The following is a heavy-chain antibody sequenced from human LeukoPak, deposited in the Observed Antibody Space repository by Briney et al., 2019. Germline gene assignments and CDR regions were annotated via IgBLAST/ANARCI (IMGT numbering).Heavy chain of an antibody. V-gene: IGHV3-23*01. D-gene: IGHD3-22*01. CDR2: ISGSGGST. CDR3: ARGSTYYDSSGQVPFDY. Sequence: PGGSLRLSCAASGFTFSSYAMSWVRQAPGKGLEWVSAISGSGGSTYYADSVKGRFTISRDNSKSTLCLQMDSLRAEDTAVYYCARGSTYYDSSGQVPFDYWGQGTLVTVSS. CDR1: GFTFSSYA. J-gene: IGHJ4*02.